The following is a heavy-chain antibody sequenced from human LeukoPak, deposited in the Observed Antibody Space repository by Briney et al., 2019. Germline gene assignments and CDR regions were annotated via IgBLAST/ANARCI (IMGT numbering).Heavy chain of an antibody. V-gene: IGHV3-33*01. D-gene: IGHD3-22*01. CDR2: IWYDGSNK. Sequence: GGSLRLSCAASGFTFSSYGMLWVRQAPGKGLEWVAVIWYDGSNKYYADSVKGRFTISRDNSKNTLYLQMNSLRAEDTAVYYCARDGPITYDSSGYWFDPWGQGTLVTVSS. CDR1: GFTFSSYG. J-gene: IGHJ5*02. CDR3: ARDGPITYDSSGYWFDP.